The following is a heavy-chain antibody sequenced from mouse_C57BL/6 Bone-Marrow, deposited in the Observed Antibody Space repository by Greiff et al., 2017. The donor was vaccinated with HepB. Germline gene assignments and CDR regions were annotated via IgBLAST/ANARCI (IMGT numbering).Heavy chain of an antibody. D-gene: IGHD1-2*01. CDR1: GFTFSSYG. V-gene: IGHV5-6*01. Sequence: EVQGVESGGDLVKPGGSLKLSCAASGFTFSSYGMSWVRQTPDKRLEWVATISSGGSYTYYPDSVKGRFTISRDNAKNTLYLQMSSLKSEDTAMYYCARHDSITTANFDYWGQGTTLTVSS. J-gene: IGHJ2*01. CDR3: ARHDSITTANFDY. CDR2: ISSGGSYT.